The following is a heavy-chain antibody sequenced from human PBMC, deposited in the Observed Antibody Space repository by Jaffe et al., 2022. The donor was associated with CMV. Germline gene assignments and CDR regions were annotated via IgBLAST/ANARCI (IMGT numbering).Heavy chain of an antibody. CDR1: GFTFSRYG. V-gene: IGHV3-30*03. D-gene: IGHD3-22*01. Sequence: QVQLVESGGGVVQPGRSLRLSCAASGFTFSRYGMHWVRQAPGKGLEWVAVISYDGSNKYYAESVKGRFTISRDIPKNTLYLQMNSLRTEDTAVYYCVRPRDYYDYRGHYVYWGQGTLVTVSS. CDR3: VRPRDYYDYRGHYVY. CDR2: ISYDGSNK. J-gene: IGHJ4*02.